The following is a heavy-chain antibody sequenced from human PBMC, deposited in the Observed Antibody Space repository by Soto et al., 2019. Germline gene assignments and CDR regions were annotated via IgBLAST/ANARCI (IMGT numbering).Heavy chain of an antibody. Sequence: QVQLVQSGAEVKKPGASVKVSCRASGYTFTSYVISWVRQAPGQGLEWMGWISAYNGNTNFAQKLQGRVTMTTDTSTRTAYMELRSLRSDDTAVYYCARVVATVAGPYGMDVWGQGTTVTVSS. CDR2: ISAYNGNT. D-gene: IGHD6-19*01. V-gene: IGHV1-18*01. CDR3: ARVVATVAGPYGMDV. J-gene: IGHJ6*02. CDR1: GYTFTSYV.